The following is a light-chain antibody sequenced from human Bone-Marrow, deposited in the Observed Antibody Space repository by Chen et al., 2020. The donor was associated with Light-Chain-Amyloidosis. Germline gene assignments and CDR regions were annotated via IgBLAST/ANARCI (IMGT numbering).Light chain of an antibody. V-gene: IGLV3-21*02. J-gene: IGLJ2*01. CDR1: NIGRES. Sequence: SFILTPPPSVSVAPGQTPRIPCGEDNIGRESVHWYQQKPGPAPVLVVIDVSGRPSGIPDRFSGSISGNTATLTISRVGAGDEADYYCQVWDSATDHRIFGGGTRLSVL. CDR2: DVS. CDR3: QVWDSATDHRI.